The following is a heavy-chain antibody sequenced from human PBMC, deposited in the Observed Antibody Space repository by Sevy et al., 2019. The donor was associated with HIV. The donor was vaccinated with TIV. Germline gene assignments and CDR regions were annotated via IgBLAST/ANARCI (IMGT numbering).Heavy chain of an antibody. V-gene: IGHV1-18*01. CDR2: IADHSSDT. D-gene: IGHD3-10*01. J-gene: IGHJ4*02. CDR3: AGDRRFFYQY. CDR1: GFLFDDYS. Sequence: ASVKVSCKTSGFLFDDYSIAWIRQAPGQGLEWLGRIADHSSDTDYAEKFQGRVTMTTRPSTRTVYMELRSLNVDDTGVYYCAGDRRFFYQYWGQGTSVTVSS.